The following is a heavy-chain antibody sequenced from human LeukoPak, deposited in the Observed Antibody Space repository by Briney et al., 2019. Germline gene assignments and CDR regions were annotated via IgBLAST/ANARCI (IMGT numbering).Heavy chain of an antibody. CDR2: IKQDGSEK. CDR1: GLTFSSYW. Sequence: GGSLRLSCAASGLTFSSYWMSWVRQAPGKGLEWVANIKQDGSEKYYVDSVKGRFTISRDNAKNSLYLQMNSLRAEDTAVYYCARDRVAPFDYWGQGTLVTVSS. CDR3: ARDRVAPFDY. J-gene: IGHJ4*02. V-gene: IGHV3-7*01. D-gene: IGHD5-12*01.